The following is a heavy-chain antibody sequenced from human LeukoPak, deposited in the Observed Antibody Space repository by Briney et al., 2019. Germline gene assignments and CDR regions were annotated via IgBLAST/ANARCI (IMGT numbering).Heavy chain of an antibody. J-gene: IGHJ3*02. CDR2: IYYSGGA. Sequence: SETLSLTCTVSGVSISSYYWGWIRQPPGKGLEWIGHIYYSGGANYNPSLKSRVTISLDTSRSQFSLKLSSVTAADTAVYYCARDGGYPLGAFDIWGLGTLVTVSS. V-gene: IGHV4-59*01. CDR3: ARDGGYPLGAFDI. D-gene: IGHD6-13*01. CDR1: GVSISSYY.